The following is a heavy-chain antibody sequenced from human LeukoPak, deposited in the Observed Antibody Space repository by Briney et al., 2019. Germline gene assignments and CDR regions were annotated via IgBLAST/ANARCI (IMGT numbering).Heavy chain of an antibody. J-gene: IGHJ4*02. CDR1: SGSFSSYY. V-gene: IGHV4-34*01. Sequence: SETLSLTCGVYSGSFSSYYWTWFRQSPGKGLEWIGEFNHSWGAKYNPSLKSRATISVDTSKNHLSLSLNSVTAADTAVYYCAASLWFGIYPDYWGQGSLVTVSS. D-gene: IGHD3-10*01. CDR2: FNHSWGA. CDR3: AASLWFGIYPDY.